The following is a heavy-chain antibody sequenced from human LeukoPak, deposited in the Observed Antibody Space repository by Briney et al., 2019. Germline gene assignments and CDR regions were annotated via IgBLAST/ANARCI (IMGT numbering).Heavy chain of an antibody. CDR2: INWNGGST. CDR1: GFTFDDYG. CDR3: ARDLVPQTTVTTLSIDY. D-gene: IGHD4-17*01. J-gene: IGHJ4*02. Sequence: PGGSLRLSCAASGFTFDDYGMSWVRHAPGKGLEWVSGINWNGGSTGFADSVKGRFTISRDNAKNSLYLQMNSLRAEDTALYYCARDLVPQTTVTTLSIDYWGQGTLVTVPS. V-gene: IGHV3-20*04.